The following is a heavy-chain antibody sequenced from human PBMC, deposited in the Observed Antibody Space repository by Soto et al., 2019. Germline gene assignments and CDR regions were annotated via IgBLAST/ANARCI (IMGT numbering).Heavy chain of an antibody. V-gene: IGHV3-74*01. J-gene: IGHJ4*02. CDR2: ISSGGTTT. D-gene: IGHD3-22*01. CDR3: ARFGTSYDTSGFLY. Sequence: GSLRLSCAASVFTFGSHWMHWVRQAPGKGLVYVSRISSGGTTTNYAESVKGRFTISRDNARNTLYLQMNSLRVEDTAVYYCARFGTSYDTSGFLYWGQGTPVTVSS. CDR1: VFTFGSHW.